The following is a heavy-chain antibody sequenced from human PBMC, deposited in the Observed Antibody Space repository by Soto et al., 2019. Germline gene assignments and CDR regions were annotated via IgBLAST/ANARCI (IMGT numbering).Heavy chain of an antibody. J-gene: IGHJ4*02. V-gene: IGHV3-30*18. CDR1: GFTFSTHA. CDR3: TKDGGAAGTFDF. CDR2: ISADGRSN. Sequence: QVQLVESGGGVVQPGRSLRLSCASSGFTFSTHAMQWGRQAPGKGLEWVTVISADGRSNYYADSVKGRFTIARDNSKNTLYMQMDSLRPDDTAVYYCTKDGGAAGTFDFWGQGTQVTVSS. D-gene: IGHD6-13*01.